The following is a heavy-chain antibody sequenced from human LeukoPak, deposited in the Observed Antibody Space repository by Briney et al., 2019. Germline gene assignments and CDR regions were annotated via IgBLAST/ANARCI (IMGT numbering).Heavy chain of an antibody. V-gene: IGHV1-46*01. J-gene: IGHJ6*03. CDR3: ARNGYYGSGSYYTPYYYYMDV. Sequence: ASVKVSCKASGYTFTSYYMHWVRQAPGQGLEWMGTINPSGGSTSYAQKFQGRVTMTRDTSTSTVYMELSSLRSEDTAVYYCARNGYYGSGSYYTPYYYYMDVWGKGTTVTASS. D-gene: IGHD3-10*01. CDR2: INPSGGST. CDR1: GYTFTSYY.